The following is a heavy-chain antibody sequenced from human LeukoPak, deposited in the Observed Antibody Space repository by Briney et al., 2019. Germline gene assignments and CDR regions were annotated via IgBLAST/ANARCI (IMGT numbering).Heavy chain of an antibody. J-gene: IGHJ3*02. D-gene: IGHD6-6*01. CDR2: IRYDGSNK. Sequence: PGGSLRLSCAASGFTFSSYGMHWVRQAPGKGLEWVAFIRYDGSNKYYADSVKGRFIISRDNSKNTLYLQMNSLRAEDTAVYYCAKDNQARRAFDIWGQGTMVTVSS. V-gene: IGHV3-30*02. CDR1: GFTFSSYG. CDR3: AKDNQARRAFDI.